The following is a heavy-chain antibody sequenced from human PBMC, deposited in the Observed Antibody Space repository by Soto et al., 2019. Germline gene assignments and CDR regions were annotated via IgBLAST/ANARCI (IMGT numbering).Heavy chain of an antibody. CDR1: GFTFSSYW. J-gene: IGHJ4*02. Sequence: GGSLRLCCAASGFTFSSYWMHWVRQAPGKGLVWVSRINPDGSATNYADSVKGRFTISRDNAKNTLYLQMNSLRAEDTAVFYCGRGGSDSPMAPGYWGQGTLVTVSS. V-gene: IGHV3-74*01. CDR3: GRGGSDSPMAPGY. D-gene: IGHD5-18*01. CDR2: INPDGSAT.